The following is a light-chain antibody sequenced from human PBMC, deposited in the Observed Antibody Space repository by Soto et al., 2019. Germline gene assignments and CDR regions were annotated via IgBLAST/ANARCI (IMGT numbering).Light chain of an antibody. CDR2: DVN. CDR1: SSDVGNYNY. CDR3: CSYAGSYTWV. J-gene: IGLJ3*02. Sequence: QSALTQPRSVSGSPGQSVTISCTGTSSDVGNYNYVSWYQQHPGKAPKLMIYDVNKRPSGVPDRFSGSKSGNTASLTISGLQTEDEADYYCCSYAGSYTWVFGGGTQVTVL. V-gene: IGLV2-11*01.